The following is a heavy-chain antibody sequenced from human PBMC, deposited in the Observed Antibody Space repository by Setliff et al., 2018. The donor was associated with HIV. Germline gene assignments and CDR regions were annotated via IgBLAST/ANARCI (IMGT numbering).Heavy chain of an antibody. Sequence: ASVKVSCKVFGFTLSEVSTHWVRQAPGKGLEWMGYFDPQDGETVYAQKFQGRVTMTEDTSIDTAYMELTRLRSEDTAVYYCAIDGAGGWLRPMPDYWGQGTLVTVSS. D-gene: IGHD5-12*01. CDR3: AIDGAGGWLRPMPDY. CDR1: GFTLSEVS. CDR2: FDPQDGET. V-gene: IGHV1-24*01. J-gene: IGHJ4*02.